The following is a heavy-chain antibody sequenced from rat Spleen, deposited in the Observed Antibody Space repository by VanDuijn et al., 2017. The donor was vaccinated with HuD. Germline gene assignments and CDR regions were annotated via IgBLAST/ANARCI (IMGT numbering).Heavy chain of an antibody. CDR1: GFTFSDYN. Sequence: EVQLVESGGGLVQPGRSLKLSCAASGFTFSDYNMAWVRQAPKKGLEWVATISYDGSSTYYRDSVKGRFTISRDNAKSTLYLQMDSLRSEDTATYYCARQSHYWYFDFWGPGTMVTVSS. V-gene: IGHV5-7*01. J-gene: IGHJ1*01. D-gene: IGHD3-8*01. CDR3: ARQSHYWYFDF. CDR2: ISYDGSST.